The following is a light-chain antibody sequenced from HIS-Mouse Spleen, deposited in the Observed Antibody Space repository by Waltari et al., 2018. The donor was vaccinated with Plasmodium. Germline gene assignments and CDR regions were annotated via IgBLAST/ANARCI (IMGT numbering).Light chain of an antibody. CDR2: QDS. V-gene: IGLV3-1*01. Sequence: SYELTQPPSVSVSPGQTASITCSGDKLGDKYACWYPQKPGQSPVLVIYQDSKRPSGIPERFSGYNSGNTATLTISGTQAMDEADYYCQAWDSSTAVFGGGTKLTVL. CDR1: KLGDKY. CDR3: QAWDSSTAV. J-gene: IGLJ3*02.